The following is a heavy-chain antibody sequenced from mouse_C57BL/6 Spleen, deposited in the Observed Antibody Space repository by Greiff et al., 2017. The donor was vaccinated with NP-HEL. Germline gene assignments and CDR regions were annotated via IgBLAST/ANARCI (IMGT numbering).Heavy chain of an antibody. Sequence: EVQVVESGGGLVKPGGSLKLSCAASGFTFSDYGMHWVRQAPEKGLEWVAYISSGSSTIYYADTVKGRFTISRDNAKNTLFLQMTSLRSEDTAMYYCAKGDHYYGAWFAYWGQGTLVTVSA. CDR2: ISSGSSTI. J-gene: IGHJ3*01. D-gene: IGHD1-2*01. CDR3: AKGDHYYGAWFAY. V-gene: IGHV5-17*01. CDR1: GFTFSDYG.